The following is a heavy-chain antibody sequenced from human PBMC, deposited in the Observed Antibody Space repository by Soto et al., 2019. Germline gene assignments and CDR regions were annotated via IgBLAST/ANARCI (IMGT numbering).Heavy chain of an antibody. CDR1: GYSFTSYW. CDR2: IYPGDSDA. Sequence: PGEALKISCNGSGYSFTSYWIGWVRQMPGKGLEWMGIIYPGDSDARYSPSFEGQVTISVDKSTSTAYLQWSSLKASDTATYYSATDTATTYYYYGMDVWGQGATVTVSS. V-gene: IGHV5-51*01. CDR3: ATDTATTYYYYGMDV. J-gene: IGHJ6*02. D-gene: IGHD5-18*01.